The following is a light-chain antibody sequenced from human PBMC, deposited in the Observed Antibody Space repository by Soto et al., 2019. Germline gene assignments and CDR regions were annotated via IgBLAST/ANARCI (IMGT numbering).Light chain of an antibody. CDR2: DVS. Sequence: HSIQSPSTLSASVVDRVTIACRASQSIGKWLAWYQQKPGEAPKLLIYDVSSLESGVPSRFSGSGSGTEFTLTTSSLQPDDFATYYCQHYNSYSEAFGQGTKVDIK. CDR1: QSIGKW. V-gene: IGKV1-5*01. J-gene: IGKJ1*01. CDR3: QHYNSYSEA.